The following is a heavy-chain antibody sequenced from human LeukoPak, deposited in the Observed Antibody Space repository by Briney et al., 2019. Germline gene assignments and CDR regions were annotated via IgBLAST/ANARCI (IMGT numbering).Heavy chain of an antibody. V-gene: IGHV4-4*07. CDR1: GGSISSYY. Sequence: SETLSLTCTVSGGSISSYYWSWIRQPAGKGLEWIGRIYTSGSTNYNPSLKSRVTMSVDTSKNQFSPKLGSVTAADTAVYYCARGHDYGDYDYWGQGTLVTVSS. CDR2: IYTSGST. D-gene: IGHD4-17*01. J-gene: IGHJ4*02. CDR3: ARGHDYGDYDY.